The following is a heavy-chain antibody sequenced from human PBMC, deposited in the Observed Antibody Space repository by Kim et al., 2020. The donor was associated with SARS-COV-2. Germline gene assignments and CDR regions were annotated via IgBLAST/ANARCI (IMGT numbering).Heavy chain of an antibody. V-gene: IGHV4-59*02. Sequence: SETLSLTCTVSGDSVSSNHWNWIRQSPGKGLEWIGYIYNSGSTNYNPSLKSRLTLSIDKSKNQFSLKLTSVTTANTAVYYCAGTRNRDSGWNYFFDYWG. CDR3: AGTRNRDSGWNYFFDY. CDR1: GDSVSSNH. J-gene: IGHJ4*01. CDR2: IYNSGST. D-gene: IGHD6-19*01.